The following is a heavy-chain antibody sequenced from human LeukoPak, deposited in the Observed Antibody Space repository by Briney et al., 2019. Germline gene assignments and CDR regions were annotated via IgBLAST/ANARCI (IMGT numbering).Heavy chain of an antibody. D-gene: IGHD6-13*01. CDR3: VKDQGEYSSSWYYFDN. J-gene: IGHJ4*02. V-gene: IGHV3-64D*06. CDR2: ISSNGGST. Sequence: GGSLRLSCSASGFTFSSYAMHWVRQAPGKGLEYVSAISSNGGSTYYADSVKGRFTISRDNSKNTLSLHMSSLRAEDTAVYYCVKDQGEYSSSWYYFDNWGQGTLVTVSS. CDR1: GFTFSSYA.